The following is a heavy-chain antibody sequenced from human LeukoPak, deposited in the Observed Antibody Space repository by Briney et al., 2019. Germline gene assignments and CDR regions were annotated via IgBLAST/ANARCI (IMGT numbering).Heavy chain of an antibody. D-gene: IGHD6-19*01. CDR1: GYTFTGYY. CDR2: INPNSGGT. Sequence: GASVKVSCKASGYTFTGYYMHWVRQAPGQGLEWMGWINPNSGGTNYAQKFQGRVTMTRDTSISTAYMELSRLRSDDTAVYYCARISGIAVAGTRGDFDYWGQGTLVTVSS. V-gene: IGHV1-2*02. CDR3: ARISGIAVAGTRGDFDY. J-gene: IGHJ4*02.